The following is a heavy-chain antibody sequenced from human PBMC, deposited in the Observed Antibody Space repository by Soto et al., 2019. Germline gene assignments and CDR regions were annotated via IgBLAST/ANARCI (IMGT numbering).Heavy chain of an antibody. CDR3: AKALRELSPESYGY. Sequence: QVQLVESGGGVVQPGRSLRLSCATSGFSFSYYGMHWVRQAPGKGLEWVAMISYDGSDQFYADSVRGRFTISRDNSKNTLNLQMNSLRGEDTAVYYCAKALRELSPESYGYWGQGTLITVS. D-gene: IGHD3-16*02. CDR2: ISYDGSDQ. J-gene: IGHJ4*02. CDR1: GFSFSYYG. V-gene: IGHV3-30*18.